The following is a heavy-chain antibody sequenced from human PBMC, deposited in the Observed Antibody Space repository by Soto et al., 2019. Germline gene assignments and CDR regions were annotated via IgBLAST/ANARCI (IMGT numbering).Heavy chain of an antibody. CDR1: GFTFDDYA. CDR3: AKDSSSAVYVPFDY. D-gene: IGHD2-8*01. Sequence: EVQLVESGGGLVQPGRSLRLSCAASGFTFDDYAMHWVRQAPGKGLEWVSGISWNSGSIGYADSVKGRFTISRDNAKNSLYLQMNSLRAEDTALYYCAKDSSSAVYVPFDYWGQGTLVTVSS. CDR2: ISWNSGSI. J-gene: IGHJ4*02. V-gene: IGHV3-9*01.